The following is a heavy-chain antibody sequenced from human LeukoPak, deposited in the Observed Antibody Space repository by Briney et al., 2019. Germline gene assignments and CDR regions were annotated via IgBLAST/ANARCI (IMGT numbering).Heavy chain of an antibody. J-gene: IGHJ4*02. V-gene: IGHV4-34*01. CDR2: INHSGTT. CDR1: GESFGGYY. D-gene: IGHD6-19*01. CDR3: ARLGSAWSEADY. Sequence: SETLSLTCAVYGESFGGYYWSWIRQPPGKGLEWIGEINHSGTTNYNPSLKSRVTISVDTSKNQLSLKVRSVTAADTGVYCCARLGSAWSEADYWGQGTLVTVSS.